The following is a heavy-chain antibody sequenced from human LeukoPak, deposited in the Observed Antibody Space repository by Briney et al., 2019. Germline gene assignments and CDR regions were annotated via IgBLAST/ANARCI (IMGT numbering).Heavy chain of an antibody. CDR3: ARGVTMARGVTPAYLDDY. V-gene: IGHV4-34*04. D-gene: IGHD3-10*01. CDR2: INHSGST. J-gene: IGHJ4*02. Sequence: PSETLSLTCAVYGGSFSGYYWSWIRKPPGKGLEWIGEINHSGSTNENPSLKSRATITVDTSKNQFYLKLSSVTAADTAVYYCARGVTMARGVTPAYLDDYWGQGTLVTVSS. CDR1: GGSFSGYY.